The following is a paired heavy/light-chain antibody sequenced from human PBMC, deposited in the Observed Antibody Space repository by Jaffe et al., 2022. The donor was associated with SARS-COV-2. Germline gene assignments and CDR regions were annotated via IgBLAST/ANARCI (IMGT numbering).Light chain of an antibody. CDR3: QQYGSSPRT. CDR1: QSVSSNY. Sequence: EIVLTQSPGTLSLSPGERATLSCRASQSVSSNYLAWYQQKPGQAPRLLIYGASSRATGIPDRFSGSGSGTDFTLTISRLEPEDFAVYYCQQYGSSPRTFGQGTKLEIK. V-gene: IGKV3-20*01. CDR2: GAS. J-gene: IGKJ2*01.
Heavy chain of an antibody. D-gene: IGHD3-3*01. Sequence: QVQLQQWGAGLLKPSETLSLTCAVYGGSFSGYYWSWIRQPPGKGLEWIGEINHSGSTNYNPSLKSRVTISVDTSKNQFSLKLSSVTAADTAVYYCARGPGTYYDFWSGGDTLTLAFDIWGQGTMVTVSS. CDR1: GGSFSGYY. V-gene: IGHV4-34*01. J-gene: IGHJ3*02. CDR2: INHSGST. CDR3: ARGPGTYYDFWSGGDTLTLAFDI.